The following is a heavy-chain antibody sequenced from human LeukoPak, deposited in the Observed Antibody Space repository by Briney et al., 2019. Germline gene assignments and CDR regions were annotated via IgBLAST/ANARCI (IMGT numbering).Heavy chain of an antibody. CDR3: AREGYSSTPDY. D-gene: IGHD6-13*01. CDR2: VYPGDSDT. V-gene: IGHV5-51*01. Sequence: GESLKISRKGSGYSFTSYWIGWVRQMPGKGLEWMGIVYPGDSDTRYSPSFQGQVAISADKSISTAYLQWSSLKASDTAMYYCAREGYSSTPDYWGQGTLVTVSS. J-gene: IGHJ4*02. CDR1: GYSFTSYW.